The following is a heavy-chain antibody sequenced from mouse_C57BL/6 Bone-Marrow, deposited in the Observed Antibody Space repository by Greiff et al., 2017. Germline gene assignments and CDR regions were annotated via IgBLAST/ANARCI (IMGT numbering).Heavy chain of an antibody. CDR1: GYTFTSYW. V-gene: IGHV1-61*01. J-gene: IGHJ3*01. Sequence: QVQLQQPGAELVRPGSSVKLSCKASGYTFTSYWMDWVKQRPGQGLEWIGNIYPSDSETHYNQKFKDKATLTVDKSSSTAYMQLSSLTSEDSAVYYCASYDGYRFAYWGQGTLVTVSA. CDR3: ASYDGYRFAY. D-gene: IGHD2-3*01. CDR2: IYPSDSET.